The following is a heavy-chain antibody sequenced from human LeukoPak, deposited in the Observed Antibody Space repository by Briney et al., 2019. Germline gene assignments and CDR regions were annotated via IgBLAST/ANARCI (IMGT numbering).Heavy chain of an antibody. D-gene: IGHD3-22*01. V-gene: IGHV4-59*02. CDR3: ARVLRTYDRSGLYFWYFDL. J-gene: IGHJ2*01. CDR2: INYSGST. CDR1: GGSVSSDY. Sequence: SETLPLTCTVSGGSVSSDYWNWIRQPPGKELEWIGFINYSGSTNYRPSFESRATISRDTSKNQFSLKLSSVTAADTAVYYCARVLRTYDRSGLYFWYFDLWGRGALVTVSS.